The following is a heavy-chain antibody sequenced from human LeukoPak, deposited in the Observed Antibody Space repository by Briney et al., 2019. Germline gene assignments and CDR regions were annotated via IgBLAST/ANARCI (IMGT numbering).Heavy chain of an antibody. V-gene: IGHV3-7*01. D-gene: IGHD3-16*01. CDR2: MNQDGSAK. CDR3: ATYTHWVAGDV. Sequence: PGGSLRLSCAASGFTFSDSWMSWVRQAPGKGLEWVANMNQDGSAKDYVDSVKSRFTISRDNARNSLYLQMSSLRAEDTAVYYCATYTHWVAGDVWGQGTTVTVSS. J-gene: IGHJ6*02. CDR1: GFTFSDSW.